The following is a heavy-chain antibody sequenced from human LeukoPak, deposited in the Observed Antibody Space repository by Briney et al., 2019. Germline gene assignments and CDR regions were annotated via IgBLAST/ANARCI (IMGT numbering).Heavy chain of an antibody. CDR1: GFIFSTYW. CDR3: APNSANYYFDY. J-gene: IGHJ4*02. Sequence: GGSLRLSCAGSGFIFSTYWMSWVRQAPGKGLEWVANIKQDGSETYYVDSVKGRFTISRDNAKNSLYLQMNSLRAEDTAVYYCAPNSANYYFDYWGQGTLVTVSS. V-gene: IGHV3-7*03. CDR2: IKQDGSET. D-gene: IGHD3-10*01.